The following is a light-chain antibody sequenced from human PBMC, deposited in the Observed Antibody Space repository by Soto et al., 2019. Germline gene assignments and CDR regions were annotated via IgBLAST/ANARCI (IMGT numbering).Light chain of an antibody. CDR1: SSDVGSYNL. J-gene: IGLJ1*01. CDR2: EGS. CDR3: CSYEGSSPYV. Sequence: QSVLTQPASVSGSPGQSITISCTGTSSDVGSYNLVSWYQQHPGKAPKLMIYEGSKRPSGVSNRFSGSKSGNTASLTISGLQDEEEADYYCCSYEGSSPYVFGTGTKVTVL. V-gene: IGLV2-23*01.